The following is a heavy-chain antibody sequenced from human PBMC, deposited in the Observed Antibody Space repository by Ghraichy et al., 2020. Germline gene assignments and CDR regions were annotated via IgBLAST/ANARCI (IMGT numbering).Heavy chain of an antibody. Sequence: ASVKVSCKASGYTFTGYYMHWVRQAPGQGLEWMGWINPNSGGTNYAQKFQGRVTMTRDTSISTAYMELSRLRSDDRAVYYCARAERWLQLKDSNWFDPWGQGTLVTVSS. J-gene: IGHJ5*02. CDR2: INPNSGGT. CDR1: GYTFTGYY. V-gene: IGHV1-2*02. CDR3: ARAERWLQLKDSNWFDP. D-gene: IGHD5-24*01.